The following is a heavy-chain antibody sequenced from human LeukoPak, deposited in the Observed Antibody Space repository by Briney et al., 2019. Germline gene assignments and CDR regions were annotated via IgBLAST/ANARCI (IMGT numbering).Heavy chain of an antibody. J-gene: IGHJ3*02. CDR1: GYSFTSHW. V-gene: IGHV5-51*01. Sequence: GESLKISCKGSGYSFTSHWIGWVRQMPGKGLEWMGSIYPGDSDTRYSPSFQGQVTFSADKSISTAYLQWSSLKASDTAMYYCATSQLHCSGGSCQGWRASDIWGQGTMVTVSS. D-gene: IGHD2-15*01. CDR2: IYPGDSDT. CDR3: ATSQLHCSGGSCQGWRASDI.